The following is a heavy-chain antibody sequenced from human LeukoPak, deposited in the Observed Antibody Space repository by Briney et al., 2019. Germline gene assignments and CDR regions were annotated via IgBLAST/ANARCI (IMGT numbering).Heavy chain of an antibody. D-gene: IGHD6-19*01. Sequence: SETLSLTCTVSGGSISSYYWSWIRQPAGKGLEWIGRIYTSGSTNYNPSLKSRVTISVDMSKNQFSLKLSSVTAADSAIYYCARLPHMAVAGQDFAYWGPGTLVTVSS. V-gene: IGHV4-4*07. J-gene: IGHJ4*02. CDR2: IYTSGST. CDR3: ARLPHMAVAGQDFAY. CDR1: GGSISSYY.